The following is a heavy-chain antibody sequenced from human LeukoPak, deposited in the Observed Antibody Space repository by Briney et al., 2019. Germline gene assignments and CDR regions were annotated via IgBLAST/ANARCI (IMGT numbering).Heavy chain of an antibody. CDR1: GGTFSSYA. Sequence: GASVKVSCKASGGTFSSYAISWVRQAPGQGLEWMGWINAGNGNTKYSQKFQGRVTITRDTSASTAYMELSSLRSEDTAVYYCARRGAAAAFDPWGQGTLVTVSS. D-gene: IGHD2-2*01. J-gene: IGHJ5*02. CDR3: ARRGAAAAFDP. V-gene: IGHV1-3*01. CDR2: INAGNGNT.